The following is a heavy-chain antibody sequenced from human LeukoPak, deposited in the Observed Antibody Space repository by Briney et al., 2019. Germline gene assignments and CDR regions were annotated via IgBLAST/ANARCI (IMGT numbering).Heavy chain of an antibody. CDR1: GGSFSGYY. CDR3: ARFSRFTGYNWFDP. V-gene: IGHV4-34*01. Sequence: SETLSLTCAVYGGSFSGYYWSWIRQPPGKGLEWIGEINHSGSTNYNPSLKSRVTISVDTSKNQFYLKLSSVTAADTAVYYCARFSRFTGYNWFDPWGQGTLVTVSS. CDR2: INHSGST. D-gene: IGHD3-3*01. J-gene: IGHJ5*02.